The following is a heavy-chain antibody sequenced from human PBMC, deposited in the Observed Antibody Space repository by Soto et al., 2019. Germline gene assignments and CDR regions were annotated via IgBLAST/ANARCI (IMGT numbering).Heavy chain of an antibody. V-gene: IGHV3-48*02. CDR3: VRGVPGDPTSFWYGMDV. CDR2: ISSSSNTI. Sequence: EVQLVESGGGLVQPGGSLRLSCAASGFTFSSYSMNWVRQAPGKGLQWISYISSSSNTIYYADSVKGRFTISRDYAKNSLYLQMTRLTDEDTAVYYCVRGVPGDPTSFWYGMDVWGQGTTVTVSS. D-gene: IGHD7-27*01. J-gene: IGHJ6*02. CDR1: GFTFSSYS.